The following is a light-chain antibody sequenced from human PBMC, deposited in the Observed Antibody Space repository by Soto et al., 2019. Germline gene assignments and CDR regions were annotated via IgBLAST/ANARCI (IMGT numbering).Light chain of an antibody. CDR3: SSYTSSSPLVV. V-gene: IGLV2-14*01. CDR2: DVS. CDR1: SSYVGGYNY. Sequence: QSALTQPASVSGSPGQSITISCTGTSSYVGGYNYVSWYQQHPGKATKLMIYDVSNRPSGVSNRFSGSKSGNTASLTISGLQAEDEADYYCSSYTSSSPLVVFGGGTKLTVL. J-gene: IGLJ2*01.